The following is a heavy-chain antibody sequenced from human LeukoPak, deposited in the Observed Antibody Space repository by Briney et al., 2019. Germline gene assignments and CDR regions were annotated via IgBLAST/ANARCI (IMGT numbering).Heavy chain of an antibody. CDR2: LYISGDT. Sequence: PGGSLRLSCAASGFTVASHYMSWVRQTPGQGLEWVSVLYISGDTKYADSVRGRFTISRDNSKNTLYLQMNSLRAEDTAVYYCAKDRSCTGSSCNVGSWGQGTMVTVPS. J-gene: IGHJ3*01. CDR1: GFTVASHY. D-gene: IGHD2-2*01. V-gene: IGHV3-66*01. CDR3: AKDRSCTGSSCNVGS.